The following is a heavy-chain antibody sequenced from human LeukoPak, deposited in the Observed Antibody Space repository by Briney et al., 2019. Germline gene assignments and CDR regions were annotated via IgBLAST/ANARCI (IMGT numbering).Heavy chain of an antibody. Sequence: GGSLRLSCVASGFTVSSYYMSWVRQAPGKGLEWVSVIYSGGSTYYADSVKGRFTISRDNSKNTLYLQMSSLRVEDTAVYYCARGLFSLADYWGQGTLVTVSS. J-gene: IGHJ4*02. D-gene: IGHD2-21*01. CDR2: IYSGGST. CDR1: GFTVSSYY. V-gene: IGHV3-53*01. CDR3: ARGLFSLADY.